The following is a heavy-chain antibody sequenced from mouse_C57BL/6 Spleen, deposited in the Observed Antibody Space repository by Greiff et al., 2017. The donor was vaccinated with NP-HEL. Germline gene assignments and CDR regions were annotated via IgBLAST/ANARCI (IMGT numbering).Heavy chain of an antibody. D-gene: IGHD1-1*01. Sequence: QVQLQQSGAELVKPGASVKLSCKASGYTFTSYWMHWVKQRPGRGLEWIGRIDPNSGGTKYNETFKSKATLTVDKPSSTAYMQLSSRTSEDSAVYYCARRSVVARDWYFDVWGTGTTVTVST. CDR3: ARRSVVARDWYFDV. J-gene: IGHJ1*03. CDR1: GYTFTSYW. V-gene: IGHV1-72*01. CDR2: IDPNSGGT.